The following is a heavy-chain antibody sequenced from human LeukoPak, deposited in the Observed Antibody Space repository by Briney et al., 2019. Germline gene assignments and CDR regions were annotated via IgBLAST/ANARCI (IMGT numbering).Heavy chain of an antibody. CDR1: GFTHEEYS. D-gene: IGHD3-3*01. J-gene: IGHJ4*02. V-gene: IGHV3-43*01. Sequence: GGPLRLSCADSGFTHEEYSMQWVRRPPEKGLEWVAVIRWEGGTPYYADSVKGPFTLSRDNSEKIVYLDMNSLRAEDTDFFHCVKDIEHYDFWNGYDYRGQGTLVTVSS. CDR2: IRWEGGTP. CDR3: VKDIEHYDFWNGYDY.